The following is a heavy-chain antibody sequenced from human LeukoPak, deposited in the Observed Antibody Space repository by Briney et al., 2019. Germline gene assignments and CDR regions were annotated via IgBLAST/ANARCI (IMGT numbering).Heavy chain of an antibody. CDR3: AKADCSSTSCYTFDY. CDR1: GFTFDDYA. Sequence: PGGSLRLSCAASGFTFDDYAMHWIRQAPGKGLEWVSGISWNSGSIGYADSVKGRFTISRDNAKNSLYLQINSLRAEDMALYYCAKADCSSTSCYTFDYWGQGTLVTVSS. J-gene: IGHJ4*02. CDR2: ISWNSGSI. V-gene: IGHV3-9*03. D-gene: IGHD2-2*02.